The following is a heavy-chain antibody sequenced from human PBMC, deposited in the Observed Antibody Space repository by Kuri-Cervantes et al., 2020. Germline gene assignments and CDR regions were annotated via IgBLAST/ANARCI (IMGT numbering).Heavy chain of an antibody. D-gene: IGHD2-8*01. CDR1: GGSISSHY. J-gene: IGHJ5*02. Sequence: SETLSLTCTVSGGSISSHYWSWIRQPAGKGLEWIGRIYTSGSTNYNPSLKSRVTMSVDTSKNQFSLKLSSVTAADTAVYYCARERSPRGLMVYANRNWFDPWGQGTLVTVSS. CDR2: IYTSGST. CDR3: ARERSPRGLMVYANRNWFDP. V-gene: IGHV4-4*07.